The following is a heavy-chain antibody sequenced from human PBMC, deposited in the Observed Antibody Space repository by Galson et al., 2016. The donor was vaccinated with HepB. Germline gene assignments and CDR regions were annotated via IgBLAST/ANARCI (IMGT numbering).Heavy chain of an antibody. V-gene: IGHV1-2*04. CDR2: INPNNSDT. Sequence: SVKVSCKASGYTFTGYQMHWVRQAPGQGLEWMGWINPNNSDTNFAQKFQGSVTMTRDTSIRTAYMELSRLRSDDTAVYYCARSRFLGWVFLDYWGQGTLVTVSS. J-gene: IGHJ4*02. CDR3: ARSRFLGWVFLDY. CDR1: GYTFTGYQ. D-gene: IGHD3-3*01.